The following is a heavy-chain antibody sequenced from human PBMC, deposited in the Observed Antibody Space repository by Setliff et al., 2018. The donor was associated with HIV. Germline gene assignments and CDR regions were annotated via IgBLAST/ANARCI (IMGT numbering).Heavy chain of an antibody. CDR2: IYYSGST. V-gene: IGHV4-39*01. Sequence: ASETLSLTCTVSGGSISTRTYYWGWVRQPPGKGLEWIGSIYYSGSTYYNPSLKSRVTISVATSENQISLNLNSATAADTAVYYCARKQWLGAAFDYWGQGTPVTVTS. CDR3: ARKQWLGAAFDY. CDR1: GGSISTRTYY. D-gene: IGHD6-19*01. J-gene: IGHJ4*02.